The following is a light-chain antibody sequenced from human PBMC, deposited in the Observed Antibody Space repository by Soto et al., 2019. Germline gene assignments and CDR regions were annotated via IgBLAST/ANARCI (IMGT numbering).Light chain of an antibody. CDR3: SSYTSSSTWV. CDR1: SSDVGGYNY. J-gene: IGLJ3*02. CDR2: DVS. Sequence: QSALTQPASVSGSPGQSITISCTGTSSDVGGYNYVYWYQQHPGKAPKLMIYDVSNRPSGVSNRFSGSKSGNTASLTISGIQAEDEADYYCSSYTSSSTWVLGGGTKRTV. V-gene: IGLV2-14*01.